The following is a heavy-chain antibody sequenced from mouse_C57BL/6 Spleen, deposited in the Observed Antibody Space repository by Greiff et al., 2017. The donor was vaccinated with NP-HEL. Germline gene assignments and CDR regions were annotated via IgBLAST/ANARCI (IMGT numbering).Heavy chain of an antibody. CDR3: AIDSSGYAWFAY. V-gene: IGHV1-74*01. D-gene: IGHD3-2*02. CDR2: ILPSDSDT. CDR1: GYTFTSYW. Sequence: QVQLQHPGAELVQPGASVKVSCKASGYTFTSYWMHWVTQRPGQGLEWIGRILPSDSDTNYNQKFKGKATLTVDKSASTAYMQLSSLTSEDSAVYDCAIDSSGYAWFAYGGQGTLVTVSA. J-gene: IGHJ3*01.